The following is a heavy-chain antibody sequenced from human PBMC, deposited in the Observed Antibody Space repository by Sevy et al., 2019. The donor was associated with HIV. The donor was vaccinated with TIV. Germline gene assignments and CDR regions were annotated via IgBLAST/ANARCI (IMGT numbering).Heavy chain of an antibody. J-gene: IGHJ4*02. CDR3: AKDPYRGVDFWSGYSDY. D-gene: IGHD3-3*01. Sequence: GGSLRLSCAASGFTFSSYGMHWVRQAPGKGLEWVAVISYDGSNKYYADSVKGRFTISRDNSKNTLYLQMNSLRAEDTAVYYCAKDPYRGVDFWSGYSDYWGQGTRVTVSS. CDR2: ISYDGSNK. V-gene: IGHV3-30*18. CDR1: GFTFSSYG.